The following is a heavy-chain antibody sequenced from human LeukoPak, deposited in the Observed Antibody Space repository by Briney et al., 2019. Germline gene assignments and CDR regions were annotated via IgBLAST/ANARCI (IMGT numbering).Heavy chain of an antibody. Sequence: TGGSLRLSCAASGFTFSNYAMHWVRQAPGRGLEWVAVASYDATVRYYAESVKGRFTISRDNSRNTVFLQMNSLRAEDTAIYYCATDISTHYFGSWGQGTLVTVSS. J-gene: IGHJ4*02. V-gene: IGHV3-30*03. CDR1: GFTFSNYA. D-gene: IGHD3-9*01. CDR2: ASYDATVR. CDR3: ATDISTHYFGS.